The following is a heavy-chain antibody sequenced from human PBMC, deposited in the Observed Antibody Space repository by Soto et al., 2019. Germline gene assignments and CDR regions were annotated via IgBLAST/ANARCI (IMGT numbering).Heavy chain of an antibody. J-gene: IGHJ4*02. D-gene: IGHD3-16*01. CDR3: ARGGTWGARDFDY. V-gene: IGHV1-18*01. CDR1: GYSFTTYG. Sequence: QVQLVQSGGEVKRPGASVRVSCKASGYSFTTYGIGWVRQAPGQGLGWMGWISAYNGHTDYAQKFQGRVTMTTDTATNTVSMELRSLKFDDTAVYYCARGGTWGARDFDYWGQGTLVTVSS. CDR2: ISAYNGHT.